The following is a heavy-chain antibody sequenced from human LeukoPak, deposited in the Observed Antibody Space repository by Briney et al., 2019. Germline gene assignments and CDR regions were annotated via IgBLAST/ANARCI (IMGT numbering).Heavy chain of an antibody. D-gene: IGHD3-10*01. V-gene: IGHV4-31*03. Sequence: SETLSLTCTVSGGSISSGGYYWSWIRQHPGKGLEWIGYIYYSGSTYYNPSLKSRVTISVDTSKNQFSLKLSSVTAADTAVYYCASTVREITMVRGVEYNWFDPWGQGTLVTVSS. J-gene: IGHJ5*02. CDR1: GGSISSGGYY. CDR2: IYYSGST. CDR3: ASTVREITMVRGVEYNWFDP.